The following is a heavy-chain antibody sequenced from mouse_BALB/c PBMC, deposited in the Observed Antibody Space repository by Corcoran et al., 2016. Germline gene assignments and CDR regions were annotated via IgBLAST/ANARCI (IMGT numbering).Heavy chain of an antibody. CDR2: IDPANGNT. CDR1: GFNIKDTY. J-gene: IGHJ1*01. V-gene: IGHV14-3*02. D-gene: IGHD4-1*01. Sequence: EVQLQQSGAELVKPGASVKLSCTASGFNIKDTYMHWVKQRPEQGLEWIGRIDPANGNTKYDPKFQGKATITADTYSNTAYRQLSSLTSEDTAVYYCASWDWYFDVWGAGTTVTVSS. CDR3: ASWDWYFDV.